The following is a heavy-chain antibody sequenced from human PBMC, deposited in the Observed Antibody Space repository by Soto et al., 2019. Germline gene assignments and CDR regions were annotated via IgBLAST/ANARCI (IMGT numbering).Heavy chain of an antibody. CDR1: GFTFSSNG. CDR3: VVDTSGLLDY. D-gene: IGHD3-22*01. Sequence: LRLSCAASGFTFSSNGMHWVRQAPGKGLEWVAVIWYDGNKKYYGDSVRGRFTISRDNSKNTLYLEMNSLRAEDTAVYYCVVDTSGLLDYWGQGTQV. J-gene: IGHJ4*02. CDR2: IWYDGNKK. V-gene: IGHV3-33*03.